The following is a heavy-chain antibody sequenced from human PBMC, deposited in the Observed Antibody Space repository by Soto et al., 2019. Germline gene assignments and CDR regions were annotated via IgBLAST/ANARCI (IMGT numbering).Heavy chain of an antibody. V-gene: IGHV4-59*01. CDR1: IGSISTYY. CDR2: IFYTGIT. Sequence: SESLSLTCAVTIGSISTYYWSWIRQPPGKGLEWLGYIFYTGITDYKPSLRARVTISLDTSKNQFSLKLTSVTPADTAVYYCGRLNRGTYDYWGQGALVSVSS. CDR3: GRLNRGTYDY. J-gene: IGHJ4*02.